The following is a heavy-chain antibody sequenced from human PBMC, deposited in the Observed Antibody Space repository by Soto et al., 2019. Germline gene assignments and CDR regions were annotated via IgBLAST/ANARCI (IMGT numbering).Heavy chain of an antibody. D-gene: IGHD2-2*02. Sequence: SVKVSFKASGGTFSSYAISWLRQAPGQGLEWMGGIIPIFGTANYAQKFQGRVTITADESTSTAYMELSSLRSEDTAVYYCARDCSSTSCSTYYYYGMDVWGQGTTVTVSS. CDR2: IIPIFGTA. V-gene: IGHV1-69*13. J-gene: IGHJ6*02. CDR1: GGTFSSYA. CDR3: ARDCSSTSCSTYYYYGMDV.